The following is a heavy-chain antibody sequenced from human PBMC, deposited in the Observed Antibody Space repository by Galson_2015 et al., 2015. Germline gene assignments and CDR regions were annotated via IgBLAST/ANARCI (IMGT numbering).Heavy chain of an antibody. D-gene: IGHD3-3*01. J-gene: IGHJ4*02. CDR1: GFTFDDYA. V-gene: IGHV3-9*01. CDR3: AKDMGGYDFWSGYYFDY. Sequence: SLRLSCAASGFTFDDYAMHWVRQAPGKGLEWVSGISWNSGSIGYADSVKGRFTISRDNAKNFLYLQMNSLRAEDTALYYCAKDMGGYDFWSGYYFDYWGQGTLVTVSS. CDR2: ISWNSGSI.